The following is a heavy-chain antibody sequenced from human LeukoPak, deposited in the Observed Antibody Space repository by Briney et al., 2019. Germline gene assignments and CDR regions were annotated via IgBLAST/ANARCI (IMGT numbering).Heavy chain of an antibody. CDR3: AKDPSYYDILTGYYIIGGYFDY. V-gene: IGHV3-30*02. D-gene: IGHD3-9*01. CDR2: IRYDGSNK. Sequence: PGGSLRLSCAASGFTFSSYGMHWVRQAPGKGLEWVAFIRYDGSNKYYADSVKGRFTISRDNSKNTLYLQMNSLGAEDTAVYYCAKDPSYYDILTGYYIIGGYFDYWGQGTLVTVSS. J-gene: IGHJ4*02. CDR1: GFTFSSYG.